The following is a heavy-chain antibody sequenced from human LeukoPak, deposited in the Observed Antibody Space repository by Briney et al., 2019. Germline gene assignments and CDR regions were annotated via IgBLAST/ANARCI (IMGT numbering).Heavy chain of an antibody. Sequence: SGGSLRLSCAASGFTFSSYWMHWVRQAPGKGLGWVSRINSDGSSTSYADPVKGRFTISRDNAKNTLYLQMNSLRAEDTAVYYCARSPYPSIYGYNYYFDYWGQGTLVTVSS. CDR2: INSDGSST. CDR3: ARSPYPSIYGYNYYFDY. V-gene: IGHV3-74*01. D-gene: IGHD5-24*01. J-gene: IGHJ4*02. CDR1: GFTFSSYW.